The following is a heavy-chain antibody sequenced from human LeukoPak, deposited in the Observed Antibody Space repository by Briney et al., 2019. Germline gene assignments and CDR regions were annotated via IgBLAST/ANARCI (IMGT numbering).Heavy chain of an antibody. CDR1: GFTFNTYG. CDR3: AKSGDRYMITFGGVIAPLDY. CDR2: IWYDGSNK. J-gene: IGHJ4*02. V-gene: IGHV3-33*06. Sequence: GGSLRLSCAASGFTFNTYGMHWVRQAPGKGLEWVAIIWYDGSNKYYADSVKGRFTISRDNSKNTLYLQMNSLRAEDTAVYYCAKSGDRYMITFGGVIAPLDYWGQGTLVTVSS. D-gene: IGHD3-16*02.